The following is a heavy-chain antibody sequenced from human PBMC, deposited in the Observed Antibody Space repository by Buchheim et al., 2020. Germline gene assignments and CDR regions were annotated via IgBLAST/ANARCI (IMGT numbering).Heavy chain of an antibody. CDR1: GADISRGNW. V-gene: IGHV4-4*02. CDR3: ARVTDILNGYYVDY. CDR2: IYHGGTT. J-gene: IGHJ4*02. D-gene: IGHD3-9*01. Sequence: QVQLEESGPGLVKPSGTLSLTCAVSGADISRGNWWSWVRQPPGRGLEWMGEIYHGGTTNYNPSLQSRVTISLDQSKNQFSLNLRSVTAADTAVYFCARVTDILNGYYVDYWGQGT.